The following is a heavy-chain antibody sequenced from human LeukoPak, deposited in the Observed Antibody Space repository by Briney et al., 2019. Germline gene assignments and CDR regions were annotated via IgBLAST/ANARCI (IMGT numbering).Heavy chain of an antibody. J-gene: IGHJ4*02. CDR3: AREGIAARQLVY. Sequence: PGRSLRLSCAASGFAFSSYAMHWVRQAPGKGLEWVAVISYDGSNKYYADSVKGRFTISRDNSKNTLYLQMNSLRAEDTAVYYCAREGIAARQLVYWGQGTLVTVSS. CDR1: GFAFSSYA. CDR2: ISYDGSNK. V-gene: IGHV3-30-3*01. D-gene: IGHD6-6*01.